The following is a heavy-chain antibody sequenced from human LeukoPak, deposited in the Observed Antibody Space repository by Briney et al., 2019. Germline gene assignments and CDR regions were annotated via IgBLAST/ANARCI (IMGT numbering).Heavy chain of an antibody. CDR3: ARGKAVAYNWFDP. CDR1: GYTFSNYH. V-gene: IGHV1-46*01. Sequence: ASVKVSCKASGYTFSNYHIHWVRQAPGQGLEWMGIINPSGGSTSYAQKFQGRVTMTRDTSTSTVYMELSSLRSEDTAVYYCARGKAVAYNWFDPWGQGTLVTVSS. J-gene: IGHJ5*02. CDR2: INPSGGST. D-gene: IGHD6-19*01.